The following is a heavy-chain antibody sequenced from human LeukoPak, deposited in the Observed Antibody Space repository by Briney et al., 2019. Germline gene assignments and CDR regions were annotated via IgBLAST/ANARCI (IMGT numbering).Heavy chain of an antibody. CDR2: ISYDGSNK. Sequence: PGGSLRLSCAASGFTFSSYGMHWVRQAPGKGLEWVAVISYDGSNKYYADSVKGRFTISRDNSKNTLYLQMNSLRAEDTAVYYCAKDHELGATVDWGQGTLVTVSS. V-gene: IGHV3-30*18. CDR1: GFTFSSYG. J-gene: IGHJ4*02. D-gene: IGHD1-26*01. CDR3: AKDHELGATVD.